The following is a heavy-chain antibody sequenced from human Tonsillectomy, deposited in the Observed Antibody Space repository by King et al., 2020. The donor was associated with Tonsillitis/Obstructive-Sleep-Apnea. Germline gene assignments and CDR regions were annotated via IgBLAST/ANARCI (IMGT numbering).Heavy chain of an antibody. CDR2: IYPADSDT. CDR1: GYYFTASW. D-gene: IGHD5-24*01. V-gene: IGHV5-51*03. CDR3: VSRGDGYKIYALDM. J-gene: IGHJ3*02. Sequence: QLVQSGAEERKPGESLKISCKGSGYYFTASWIGWVRQMPGKGLEWMGIIYPADSDTRYSPSFQGQVTIPADKSISTAYLQWSSPKASDTAMYYCVSRGDGYKIYALDMWGQGTMVTVSS.